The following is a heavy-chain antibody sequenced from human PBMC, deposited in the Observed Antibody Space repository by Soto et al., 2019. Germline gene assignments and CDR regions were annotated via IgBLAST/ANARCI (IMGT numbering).Heavy chain of an antibody. CDR2: IYHSGTT. CDR1: GGPISNSNW. CDR3: ARTYYCDIRGYHPGAFDI. V-gene: IGHV4-4*02. Sequence: PSETLSLTCAVSGGPISNSNWWSWVRQPPGKGLEWIGEIYHSGTTNYNPSLKSRVTISVAKSKNLFSLKLTSVSAADTAVYYCARTYYCDIRGYHPGAFDIWGQGTMVTVSS. J-gene: IGHJ3*02. D-gene: IGHD3-22*01.